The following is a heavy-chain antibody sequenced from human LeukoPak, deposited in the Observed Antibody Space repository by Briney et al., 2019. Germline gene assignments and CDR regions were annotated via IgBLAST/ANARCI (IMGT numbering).Heavy chain of an antibody. D-gene: IGHD4/OR15-4a*01. CDR3: AREVPNYENFDY. V-gene: IGHV3-74*01. CDR1: GFTFSSYW. CDR2: INSDGSSS. J-gene: IGHJ4*02. Sequence: GGSLRLSCAASGFTFSSYWMHWVRQAPGKGLVWVSRINSDGSSSSYADSVKGRFTISRGNAKNTLYLQMNSLRAEDTAVYYCAREVPNYENFDYWGQGTLVTVSS.